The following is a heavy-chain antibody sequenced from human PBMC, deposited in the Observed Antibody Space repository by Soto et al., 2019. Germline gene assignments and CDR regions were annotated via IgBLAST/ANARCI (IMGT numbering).Heavy chain of an antibody. D-gene: IGHD2-15*01. CDR2: IIPIFGTA. J-gene: IGHJ4*02. CDR1: GCTFRSDA. CDR3: ASGVYCSGGSCYGY. V-gene: IGHV1-69*06. Sequence: AVKVSCKASGCTFRSDAISWVRQAPGQGLEWMGGIIPIFGTANYAQKFQGRVTITADKSTSTAYMELSSLRSEDTAVYYCASGVYCSGGSCYGYWGQGTLVTVPS.